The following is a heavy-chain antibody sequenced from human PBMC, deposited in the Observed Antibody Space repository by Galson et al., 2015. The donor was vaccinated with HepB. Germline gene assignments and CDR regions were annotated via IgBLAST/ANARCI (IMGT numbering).Heavy chain of an antibody. Sequence: SLRLSCAASGFTFSSHGMHWVRQAPGKGLEWVAVIWYDGSNKYYADSVKGRFTISRDNSKNTLYLQMNSLRAEDTAVYYCARDGIAAAERRSEDYYYYYMDVWGKGTTVTVSS. V-gene: IGHV3-33*01. CDR3: ARDGIAAAERRSEDYYYYYMDV. CDR1: GFTFSSHG. J-gene: IGHJ6*03. D-gene: IGHD6-13*01. CDR2: IWYDGSNK.